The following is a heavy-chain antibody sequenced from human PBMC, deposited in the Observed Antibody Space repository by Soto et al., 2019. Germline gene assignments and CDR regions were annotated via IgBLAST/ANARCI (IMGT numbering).Heavy chain of an antibody. D-gene: IGHD3-22*01. Sequence: ASVKVSCKASGGTFSSYAISWVRQAPGQGLEWMGGIIPIFGTANYAQKFQGRVTITADESTSTAYMELSSLRSEDTAVYYCARDLGPYYYDSSGYQYNWFDPWGQGTLVTVSS. CDR3: ARDLGPYYYDSSGYQYNWFDP. V-gene: IGHV1-69*13. J-gene: IGHJ5*02. CDR2: IIPIFGTA. CDR1: GGTFSSYA.